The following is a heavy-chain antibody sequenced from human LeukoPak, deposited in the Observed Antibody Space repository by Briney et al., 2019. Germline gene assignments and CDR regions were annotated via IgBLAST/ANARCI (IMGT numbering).Heavy chain of an antibody. V-gene: IGHV3-7*01. J-gene: IGHJ4*02. Sequence: PGGSLRLSCAASGFTFSSYWMSWVRQAPGKGLEWVANIKKDGSEKYYVDSVKGRFTISRDNAKTSLYLQMNSLRTEDTAVYYCARDPRITMVRGVFDYWGQGTLVTVSS. D-gene: IGHD3-10*01. CDR3: ARDPRITMVRGVFDY. CDR1: GFTFSSYW. CDR2: IKKDGSEK.